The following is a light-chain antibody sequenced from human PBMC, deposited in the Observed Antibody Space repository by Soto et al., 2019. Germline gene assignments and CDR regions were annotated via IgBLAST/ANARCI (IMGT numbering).Light chain of an antibody. CDR2: EVS. Sequence: QSALTQPPSASGSPGQSVTISCTGTSSDVGGYNYVSWYQQHPGKAPKLMIYEVSKRPSGVPDRFSGSKSGNTASLTVSGLQAEDEADYYCSSYAGNNKYYVFGTGTKVTVL. J-gene: IGLJ1*01. CDR1: SSDVGGYNY. CDR3: SSYAGNNKYYV. V-gene: IGLV2-8*01.